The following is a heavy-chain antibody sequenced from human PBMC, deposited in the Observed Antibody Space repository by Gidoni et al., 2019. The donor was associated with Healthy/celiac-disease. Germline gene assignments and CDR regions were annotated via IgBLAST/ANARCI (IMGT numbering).Heavy chain of an antibody. Sequence: EVQLVESGGGLVKPGGSLRLSCAASGFTFSNAWMNWVRQAPGKGLELGGRIKSKTDGRTTDYAAPVKGRFTISRDDSKNTLYLQMNSLKTEDTAVYYCTTAWELLPYYFDYWGQGTLVTVSS. CDR3: TTAWELLPYYFDY. CDR1: GFTFSNAW. V-gene: IGHV3-15*07. CDR2: IKSKTDGRTT. D-gene: IGHD1-26*01. J-gene: IGHJ4*02.